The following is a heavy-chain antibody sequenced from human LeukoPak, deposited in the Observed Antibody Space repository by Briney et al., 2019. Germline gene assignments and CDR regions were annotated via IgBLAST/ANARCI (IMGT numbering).Heavy chain of an antibody. Sequence: GGSLRLSCAASGFTFSNYWMHWVRQAPGKGLVWVSRINSDGSSRNYVDSVKGRFTISRDNAKNTLHLQMSSLRAEDTAVYYCASASSHRIAAGGDYWGQGTLVTVSS. CDR3: ASASSHRIAAGGDY. V-gene: IGHV3-74*01. J-gene: IGHJ4*02. CDR2: INSDGSSR. CDR1: GFTFSNYW. D-gene: IGHD6-13*01.